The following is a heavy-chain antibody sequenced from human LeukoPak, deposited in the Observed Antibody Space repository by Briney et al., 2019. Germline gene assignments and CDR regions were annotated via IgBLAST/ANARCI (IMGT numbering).Heavy chain of an antibody. V-gene: IGHV3-23*01. Sequence: GGSLRLSCAASGFTFSSYAMSWVRQVPGKGLEWVSAISGSGGSTYYADSVKGRFTISRDNSRNTLYLQMNSLRAEDTAVYYCAKLYDFWSSLDYWGQGTLVTVSS. CDR3: AKLYDFWSSLDY. J-gene: IGHJ4*02. D-gene: IGHD3-3*01. CDR1: GFTFSSYA. CDR2: ISGSGGST.